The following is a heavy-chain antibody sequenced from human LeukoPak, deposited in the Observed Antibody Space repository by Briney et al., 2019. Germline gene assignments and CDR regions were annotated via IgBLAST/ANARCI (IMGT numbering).Heavy chain of an antibody. V-gene: IGHV3-23*01. CDR3: AKGPTVTAAFDI. Sequence: GGSLRLSCAASGFTFSDYYMSWIRQAPGKGLEWVSAISGSGGSTSYADSVKGRFTISRDNSKNTLYLQMNSLRAEDTAVYYCAKGPTVTAAFDIWGQGTMVTVSS. J-gene: IGHJ3*02. CDR1: GFTFSDYY. CDR2: ISGSGGST. D-gene: IGHD4-17*01.